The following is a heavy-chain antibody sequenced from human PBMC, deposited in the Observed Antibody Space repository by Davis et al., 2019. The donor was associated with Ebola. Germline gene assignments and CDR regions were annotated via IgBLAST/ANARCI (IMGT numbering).Heavy chain of an antibody. CDR2: IIPILGIA. J-gene: IGHJ4*02. CDR1: GGTFSSYA. Sequence: SVKVSCKASGGTFSSYAISWVRQAPGQGLEWMGRIIPILGIANYAQKFQGRVTITADKSTSTAYMELSSLRSDDTAVYYCARADSSSWGYFDYWGQGTLVTVSS. V-gene: IGHV1-69*04. CDR3: ARADSSSWGYFDY. D-gene: IGHD6-13*01.